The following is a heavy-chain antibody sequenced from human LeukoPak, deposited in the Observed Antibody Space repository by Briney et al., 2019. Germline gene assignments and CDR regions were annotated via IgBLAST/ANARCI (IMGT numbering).Heavy chain of an antibody. CDR1: GGSISSSSYY. Sequence: PSETLSLTCTVSGGSISSSSYYWGWLRQPPGKGLEWIGSIYYSGSTYYNPSLKSRVTISVDTSKNQFSLKLSSVTAADTAVYYCARHSTFNSRGFDYWGQGTLVTVSS. D-gene: IGHD3-16*01. J-gene: IGHJ4*02. CDR2: IYYSGST. CDR3: ARHSTFNSRGFDY. V-gene: IGHV4-39*01.